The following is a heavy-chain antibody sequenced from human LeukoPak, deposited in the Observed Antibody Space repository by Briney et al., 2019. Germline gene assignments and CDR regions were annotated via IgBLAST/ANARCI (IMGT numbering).Heavy chain of an antibody. CDR1: GFTFSNYA. CDR3: ARRSGIAVAGAFDY. D-gene: IGHD6-19*01. CDR2: ISGSGDST. Sequence: PGGSLRLSCAASGFTFSNYAMRCVRQAPGKGVEWVSGISGSGDSTYYADSVKGRFTISRDNSKNTLYLQMNSLRAEDTAVYYCARRSGIAVAGAFDYWGQGTLVTVSS. V-gene: IGHV3-23*01. J-gene: IGHJ4*02.